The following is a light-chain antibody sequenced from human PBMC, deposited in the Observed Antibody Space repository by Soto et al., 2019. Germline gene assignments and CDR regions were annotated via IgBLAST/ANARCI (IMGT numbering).Light chain of an antibody. CDR2: GAS. J-gene: IGKJ3*01. V-gene: IGKV3-20*01. CDR1: QSVSSSY. CDR3: QQYGSSPLT. Sequence: EIVLTQSPGTLSLSPGERATLSCRASQSVSSSYLAWYQQKPGQAPRLLIYGASSRATGIPDRFSGSGSGTGFTLTISRLEPEDFAVYYCQQYGSSPLTFGPGHKEDIK.